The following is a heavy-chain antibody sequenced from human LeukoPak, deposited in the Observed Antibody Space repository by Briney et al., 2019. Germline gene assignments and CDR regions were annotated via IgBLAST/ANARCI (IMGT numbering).Heavy chain of an antibody. V-gene: IGHV1-69*13. CDR1: GGTFSGYA. CDR2: IIPIFGTA. Sequence: SVKVSCKASGGTFSGYAISWVRQAPGQGLEWMGGIIPIFGTANYAQKFQGRVTITADESTSTAYMELSSLRSEDTAVYYCASLEMATIGEYYFDYWGQGTLVTVSS. J-gene: IGHJ4*02. CDR3: ASLEMATIGEYYFDY. D-gene: IGHD5-24*01.